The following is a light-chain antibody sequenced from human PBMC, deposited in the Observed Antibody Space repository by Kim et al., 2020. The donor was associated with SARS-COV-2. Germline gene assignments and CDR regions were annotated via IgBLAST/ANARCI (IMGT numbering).Light chain of an antibody. CDR2: AAS. CDR3: QQYGTAVYT. CDR1: ETINSAY. V-gene: IGKV3-20*01. Sequence: LSAGARATLSCRASETINSAYLAWYQQKPGQAPRLLIYAASRRATGIPDRFSGSGSGTDFTLTITRLAPEDFAVYYCQQYGTAVYTFGQGTKLEI. J-gene: IGKJ2*01.